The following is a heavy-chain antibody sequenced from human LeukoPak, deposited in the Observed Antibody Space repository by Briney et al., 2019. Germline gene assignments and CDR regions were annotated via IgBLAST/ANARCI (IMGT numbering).Heavy chain of an antibody. CDR2: IFPGNSDT. J-gene: IGHJ4*02. D-gene: IGHD1-26*01. Sequence: GESLKISCKDSGYRFTSYWIGWVRQMPGKGLEWVGVIFPGNSDTRYSPSFQGQVTISADKSISTAYLQWSSLKASDTAMYYCARHSQGALFDYWGQGTLVTVSS. V-gene: IGHV5-51*01. CDR3: ARHSQGALFDY. CDR1: GYRFTSYW.